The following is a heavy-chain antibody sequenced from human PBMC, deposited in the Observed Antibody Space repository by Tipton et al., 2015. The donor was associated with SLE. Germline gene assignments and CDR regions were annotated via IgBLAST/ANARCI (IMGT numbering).Heavy chain of an antibody. V-gene: IGHV3-23*01. D-gene: IGHD2/OR15-2a*01. J-gene: IGHJ6*02. CDR3: AKVMSFYSDYYGMDV. CDR2: MSGSGDST. Sequence: SLRLSCAASGVIFRSYAMTWVRQAPGKGLQWVSIMSGSGDSTQYGDAVRGRFTISRDNSKSILYLQIDNVRAEDTAVYHCAKVMSFYSDYYGMDVWDQGP. CDR1: GVIFRSYA.